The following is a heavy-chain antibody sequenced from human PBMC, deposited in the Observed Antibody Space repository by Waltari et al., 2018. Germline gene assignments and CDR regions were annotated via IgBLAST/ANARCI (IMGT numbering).Heavy chain of an antibody. CDR2: MDASGFHT. J-gene: IGHJ4*02. V-gene: IGHV3-23*01. D-gene: IGHD2-8*02. Sequence: DVQLLESGGGLVQPGGSLRLSCPASGSTFNTTATRWCRQAPGKGLEWVSAMDASGFHTHYTDSVKGRFTISRDNSEDTVVLEMNNVRGDDTAVYYYATGLGCRAGACWWYIDHWGQGTLVTVSS. CDR3: ATGLGCRAGACWWYIDH. CDR1: GSTFNTTA.